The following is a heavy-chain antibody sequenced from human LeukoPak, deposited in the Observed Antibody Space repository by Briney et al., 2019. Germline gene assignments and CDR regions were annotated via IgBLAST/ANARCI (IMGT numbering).Heavy chain of an antibody. J-gene: IGHJ4*02. CDR1: GGSITNYY. CDR3: ARSTNGFWSAYLYYFDY. D-gene: IGHD3-3*01. Sequence: SETLSLTCTVSGGSITNYYWSWIRQPPGKGLEWIGYIYYSGSTNYNPSLKSRVTISLDTSKNQFSLKLSSVTAADTAVYYCARSTNGFWSAYLYYFDYWGQGTLVTVSS. V-gene: IGHV4-59*01. CDR2: IYYSGST.